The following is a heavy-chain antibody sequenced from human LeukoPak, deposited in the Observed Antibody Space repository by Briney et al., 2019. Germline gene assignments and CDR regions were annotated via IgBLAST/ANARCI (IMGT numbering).Heavy chain of an antibody. Sequence: ASVKVSCKASGYTFTSYGISWVRQAPGQGLEWMGWISAYNGNTNYAQKLQGRVTMTTDTSTSTAYMELRSLRSDDTAVYYCARGGSGSYYKAPSIFDYWGQGTLVTVSS. CDR2: ISAYNGNT. D-gene: IGHD3-10*01. CDR1: GYTFTSYG. V-gene: IGHV1-18*01. CDR3: ARGGSGSYYKAPSIFDY. J-gene: IGHJ4*02.